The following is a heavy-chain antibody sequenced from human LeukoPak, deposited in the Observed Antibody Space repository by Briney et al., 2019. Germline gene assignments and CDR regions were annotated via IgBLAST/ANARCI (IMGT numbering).Heavy chain of an antibody. J-gene: IGHJ4*02. Sequence: GALRLSCAASGFTVSSNYMSWVRQAPGKGLEWVSVIYSGGSTYYADSVKGRFTISRDNSKNTLYLQMNSLRAEDTAVYYCARVGNGDYDFDYWGQGTLVTVSS. CDR2: IYSGGST. D-gene: IGHD4-17*01. CDR1: GFTVSSNY. V-gene: IGHV3-66*01. CDR3: ARVGNGDYDFDY.